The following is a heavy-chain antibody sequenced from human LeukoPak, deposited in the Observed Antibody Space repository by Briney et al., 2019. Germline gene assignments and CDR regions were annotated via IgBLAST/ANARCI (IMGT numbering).Heavy chain of an antibody. CDR1: GGTISSYY. V-gene: IGHV4-59*01. J-gene: IGHJ4*02. Sequence: SETLSLTCTVSGGTISSYYWSWLRQPPGKGLEWIGYIYYSGSTNYNPSLKSRVTISVDTSKNQFSLKLSSVTAADTAVYYCARGPIMVGIDYWGQGTLVTLSS. D-gene: IGHD2-21*01. CDR2: IYYSGST. CDR3: ARGPIMVGIDY.